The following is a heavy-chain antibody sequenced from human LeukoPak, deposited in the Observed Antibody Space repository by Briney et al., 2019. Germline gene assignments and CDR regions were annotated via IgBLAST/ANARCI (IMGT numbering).Heavy chain of an antibody. Sequence: GGSLRLSCAASGFAFTNYAMNWVRQAPGKGLEWVSSISGSGAITYYADSVKGRFTISRDNSKNTLFLQMNSLRAEDTAVYYCARIGPTVTSLNWGQGTLVTVSS. CDR2: ISGSGAIT. V-gene: IGHV3-23*01. J-gene: IGHJ4*02. D-gene: IGHD4-17*01. CDR3: ARIGPTVTSLN. CDR1: GFAFTNYA.